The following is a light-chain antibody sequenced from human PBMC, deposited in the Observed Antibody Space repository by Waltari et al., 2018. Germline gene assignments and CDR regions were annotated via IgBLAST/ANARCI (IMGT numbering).Light chain of an antibody. Sequence: DIVLTQYPGTLSLSPGERATLSCRASQRVSSNYLAWYQQKPCHAPRLLIYDASSRATGIPDRFSGSGSGTDFTLTISRLEPEDFAVYYCQQYGRSPPYTFGQVTKLEIK. V-gene: IGKV3-20*01. CDR1: QRVSSNY. CDR2: DAS. CDR3: QQYGRSPPYT. J-gene: IGKJ2*01.